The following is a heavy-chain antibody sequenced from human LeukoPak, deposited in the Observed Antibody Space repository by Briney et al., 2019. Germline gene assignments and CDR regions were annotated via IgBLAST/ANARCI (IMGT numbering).Heavy chain of an antibody. J-gene: IGHJ3*02. CDR1: GGSIGSYY. D-gene: IGHD4-17*01. CDR2: IYYSGST. Sequence: SETLSLTCTVSGGSIGSYYWSWIRQPPGKGLEWIGYIYYSGSTNYNPSLKSRVTISVDTSKNQFSLKLSSVTAADTAVYYCARHEGYGDYEEDAFDIWGQGTMVTASS. CDR3: ARHEGYGDYEEDAFDI. V-gene: IGHV4-59*08.